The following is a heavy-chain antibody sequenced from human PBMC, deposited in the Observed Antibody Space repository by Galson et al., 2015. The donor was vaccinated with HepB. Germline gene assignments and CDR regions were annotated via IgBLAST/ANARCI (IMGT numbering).Heavy chain of an antibody. Sequence: SLKLSCKASGFTFTNYGISWVRQAPGQGLEWMGWISDYNGNTNYAQKLQGRVTITTDTSKSTAYLQLRSLRSDDTAVYYCARARGGTSHDAFDIWGQGTMVTVSS. CDR2: ISDYNGNT. CDR1: GFTFTNYG. CDR3: ARARGGTSHDAFDI. V-gene: IGHV1-18*01. D-gene: IGHD1-1*01. J-gene: IGHJ3*02.